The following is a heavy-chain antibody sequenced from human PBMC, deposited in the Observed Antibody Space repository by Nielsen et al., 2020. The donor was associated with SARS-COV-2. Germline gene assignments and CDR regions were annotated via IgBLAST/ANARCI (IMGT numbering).Heavy chain of an antibody. D-gene: IGHD1-7*01. J-gene: IGHJ6*03. CDR2: ISSSSSTI. CDR1: GFTFSSYS. Sequence: GESLKISCAASGFTFSSYSMNWVRQAPGKGLEWVSYISSSSSTIYYADSVKGRFTISRDNAKNSLYLQMNSLRDEDTAVYYCARGQLELPAGYYYYMDVWGKGTTVTVSS. V-gene: IGHV3-48*02. CDR3: ARGQLELPAGYYYYMDV.